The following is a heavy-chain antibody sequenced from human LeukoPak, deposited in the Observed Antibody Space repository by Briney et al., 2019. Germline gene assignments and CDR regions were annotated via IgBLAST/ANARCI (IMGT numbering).Heavy chain of an antibody. Sequence: ASVKVSCKVSGYTLTDLSIHWVRRAPGKGLEWMGGFDPEDGERTYAQKFQGRVSMTEDTSTDTAYMEMSSLRSEDTAMYYCXXXXXXXXGSGADAFDIWGQGTMLSVSS. CDR2: FDPEDGER. D-gene: IGHD3-10*01. CDR3: XXXXXXXXGSGADAFDI. V-gene: IGHV1-24*01. J-gene: IGHJ3*02. CDR1: GYTLTDLS.